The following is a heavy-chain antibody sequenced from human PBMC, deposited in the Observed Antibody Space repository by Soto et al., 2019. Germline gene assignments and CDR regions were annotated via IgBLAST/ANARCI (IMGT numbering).Heavy chain of an antibody. CDR2: ISGSGGST. Sequence: GGSLRLSCAASGFTFSSYAMSWVRQAPGKGLEWVSAISGSGGSTYYADSVKGRFTISRDNSKNTLYLQMNSLRAEDTAVYYCAKAPKGVVAATRRDYWGQGTLVTVSS. V-gene: IGHV3-23*01. D-gene: IGHD2-15*01. CDR1: GFTFSSYA. J-gene: IGHJ4*02. CDR3: AKAPKGVVAATRRDY.